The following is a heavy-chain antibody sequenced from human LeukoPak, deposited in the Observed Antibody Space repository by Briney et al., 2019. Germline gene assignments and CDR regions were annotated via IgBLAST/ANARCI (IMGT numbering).Heavy chain of an antibody. CDR3: ARDLERYYDLEGRSGY. V-gene: IGHV1-18*01. Sequence: ASVKVSCKASGGTFSSYAISWVRQAPGQGLEWMGRISAHNGNANYAQKFQGRVTMTTDTLATTAHMELRSLRSDDTAVYYCARDLERYYDLEGRSGYWGQGTLVTVSS. CDR2: ISAHNGNA. J-gene: IGHJ4*02. CDR1: GGTFSSYA. D-gene: IGHD3-3*01.